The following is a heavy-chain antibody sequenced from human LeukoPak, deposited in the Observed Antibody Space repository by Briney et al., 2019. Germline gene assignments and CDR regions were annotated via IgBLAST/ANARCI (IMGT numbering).Heavy chain of an antibody. CDR3: AKETVRGVTSGAFDV. CDR2: ISGSGQST. Sequence: PGGSLRLSCAASGFTFSGYAMSWVRQAPGKGLEWVLGISGSGQSTYYGDSVKGRFSISRDNSKNTLYLEVNSLRVEDTAVYYCAKETVRGVTSGAFDVWGQGTMVIVST. D-gene: IGHD3-10*01. V-gene: IGHV3-23*01. J-gene: IGHJ3*01. CDR1: GFTFSGYA.